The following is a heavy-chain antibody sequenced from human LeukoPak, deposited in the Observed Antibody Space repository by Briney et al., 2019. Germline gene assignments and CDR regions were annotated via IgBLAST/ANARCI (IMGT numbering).Heavy chain of an antibody. J-gene: IGHJ4*02. CDR3: AKDGGLWVSAHWGDS. CDR1: GFTFGKYW. Sequence: GGSLRLSCVASGFTFGKYWMSWVRQAPGRGLEWVSAISGSGGSTYYADSVKGRFTISRDNSKNTLYLQMNSLRAEDTAVYYCAKDGGLWVSAHWGDSWGRGTLVTVSS. CDR2: ISGSGGST. D-gene: IGHD7-27*01. V-gene: IGHV3-23*01.